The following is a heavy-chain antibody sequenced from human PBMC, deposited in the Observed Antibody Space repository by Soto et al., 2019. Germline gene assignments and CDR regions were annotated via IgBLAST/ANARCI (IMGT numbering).Heavy chain of an antibody. J-gene: IGHJ4*02. CDR2: ISGSGEST. V-gene: IGHV3-23*01. CDR3: ANRIGIFGVIDY. D-gene: IGHD3-3*01. CDR1: GFTFSSYA. Sequence: GGSLRLSCAASGFTFSSYAMSWVRQAPGKGLEWVSVISGSGESTYYADSVKGRFTISRDNSKNTLYLQLNSLRADDTAVYFCANRIGIFGVIDYWGQGTLVTVSS.